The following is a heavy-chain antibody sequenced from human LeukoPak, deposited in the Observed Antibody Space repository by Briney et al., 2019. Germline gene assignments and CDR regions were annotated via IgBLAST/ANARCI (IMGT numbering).Heavy chain of an antibody. J-gene: IGHJ4*02. Sequence: SETLSLTCTVSGGSISSYYWSWIRQPPGKGLEWIGYIYYSGSTNYNPSLKSRVTISVDTSKNQFSLKLSSVTAADTAVYYCARSIAAAGTSYSYWGQGTLVTVSS. CDR2: IYYSGST. CDR3: ARSIAAAGTSYSY. V-gene: IGHV4-59*08. CDR1: GGSISSYY. D-gene: IGHD6-13*01.